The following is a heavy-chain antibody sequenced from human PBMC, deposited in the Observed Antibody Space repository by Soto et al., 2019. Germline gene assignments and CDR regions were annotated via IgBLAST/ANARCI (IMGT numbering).Heavy chain of an antibody. CDR3: ARDSDLDWFDP. CDR2: IYYSGST. Sequence: SETLSLTCTVSGSSVSSGSYYWSWIRQPPGKGLEWIGYIYYSGSTNYNPSLKSRVTISVDTSKNQFSLKLSSVTAADTAVYYCARDSDLDWFDPWGQGTLVTVSS. J-gene: IGHJ5*02. CDR1: GSSVSSGSYY. V-gene: IGHV4-61*01.